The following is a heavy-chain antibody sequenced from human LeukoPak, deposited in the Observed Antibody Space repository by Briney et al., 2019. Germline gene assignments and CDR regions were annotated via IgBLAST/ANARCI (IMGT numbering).Heavy chain of an antibody. CDR2: IYFSGPT. V-gene: IGHV4-61*09. Sequence: SQTLSLTCTVSGASISSGGSYWSWIRQPAEKGREWIGHIYFSGPTNYSPSLKTRVTISIDMSKNQFSLKLSSVTAADTAVYYCAREVYGFNWFDPWGQGILVTVSS. CDR3: AREVYGFNWFDP. D-gene: IGHD2-8*01. CDR1: GASISSGGSY. J-gene: IGHJ5*02.